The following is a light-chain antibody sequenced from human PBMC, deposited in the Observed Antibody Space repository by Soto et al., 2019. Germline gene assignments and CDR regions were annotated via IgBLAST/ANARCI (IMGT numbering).Light chain of an antibody. V-gene: IGLV2-14*01. CDR2: DVS. Sequence: QSALTQPASVSGSPGQSITISCTGTSSDVGGYNYVSWYQQHPGKAPKLMIYDVSNRPSGVSNRFSGSKSGNTAYLTISGLQAEDEADSYCSSYTSRSTPFGGGTKLTVL. CDR3: SSYTSRSTP. CDR1: SSDVGGYNY. J-gene: IGLJ2*01.